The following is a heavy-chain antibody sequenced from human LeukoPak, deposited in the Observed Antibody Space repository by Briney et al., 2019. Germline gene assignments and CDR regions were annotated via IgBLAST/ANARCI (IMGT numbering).Heavy chain of an antibody. V-gene: IGHV1-46*01. J-gene: IGHJ4*02. CDR1: GYTFASYY. CDR3: ASGSLTGTLGV. CDR2: INPSGGST. Sequence: ASVKVSCKASGYTFASYYMHWVRQAPGQGLEWMGIINPSGGSTSYAQKLQGRVTMTRDTSTSTFYMELSSLRSEDTAVYYCASGSLTGTLGVWGQGTLVTVSS. D-gene: IGHD3-9*01.